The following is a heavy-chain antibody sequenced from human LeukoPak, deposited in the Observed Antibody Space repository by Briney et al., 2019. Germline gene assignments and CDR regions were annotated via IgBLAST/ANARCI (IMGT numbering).Heavy chain of an antibody. J-gene: IGHJ5*02. CDR2: IYYSGST. CDR3: ARNIVGATIGWFDP. CDR1: GGSINNYY. Sequence: SETLSLTCTVSGGSINNYYWSWIRQPPGKGLEWIGYIYYSGSTNYNPSLKGRVTISVDTFKNQFSLKLSSVTAADTAVYYCARNIVGATIGWFDPWGQGTLVTVSS. V-gene: IGHV4-59*08. D-gene: IGHD1-26*01.